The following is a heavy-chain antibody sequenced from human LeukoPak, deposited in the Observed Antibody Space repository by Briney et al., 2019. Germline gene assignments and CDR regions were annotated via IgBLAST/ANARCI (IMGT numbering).Heavy chain of an antibody. CDR1: GGSLSSGGYS. Sequence: PSQTLSLTCAVSGGSLSSGGYSWSWIRHPPGKGLEWIGYIYHSGRNYYNPSLKSRVTISVDRSKNQFALKLSSVTAADTAVYYCARAITIFGGDWFDPWGQGTLVTVSS. D-gene: IGHD3-3*01. CDR3: ARAITIFGGDWFDP. J-gene: IGHJ5*02. CDR2: IYHSGRN. V-gene: IGHV4-30-2*01.